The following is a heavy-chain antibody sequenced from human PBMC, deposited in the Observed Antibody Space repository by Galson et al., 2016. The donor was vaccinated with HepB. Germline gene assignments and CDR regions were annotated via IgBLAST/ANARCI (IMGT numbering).Heavy chain of an antibody. CDR3: ARSQSSSWYFQGVY. CDR2: IYPDDSDT. CDR1: GYKFTNYW. Sequence: QSGAEVKKAGESLKISCKGSGYKFTNYWIAWVRQMPGKGLEWMGIIYPDDSDTKYSPAFQGQVTISADKSINTAFLHWRNLKASDTAKYFCARSQSSSWYFQGVYRGKGPLVTV. J-gene: IGHJ4*02. D-gene: IGHD6-13*01. V-gene: IGHV5-51*01.